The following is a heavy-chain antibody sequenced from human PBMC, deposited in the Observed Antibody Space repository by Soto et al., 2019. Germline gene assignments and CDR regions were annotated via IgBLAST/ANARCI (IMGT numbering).Heavy chain of an antibody. D-gene: IGHD3-22*01. CDR3: ARDRGRWDSSGCLIAFDI. CDR1: GGSISSYY. J-gene: IGHJ3*02. V-gene: IGHV4-59*01. Sequence: PSETLALTCTVSGGSISSYYWSWIRQPPGKGRGWIGYIYYSGSTNYNPSLKRRVTISVDTSKNKFSLKLGYVTAADTDVYYCARDRGRWDSSGCLIAFDIWGEGTMVTDS. CDR2: IYYSGST.